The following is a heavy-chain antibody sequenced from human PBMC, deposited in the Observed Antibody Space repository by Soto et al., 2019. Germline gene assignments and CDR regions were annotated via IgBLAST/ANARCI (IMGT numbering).Heavy chain of an antibody. D-gene: IGHD1-1*01. V-gene: IGHV3-53*01. CDR1: GFSVSGSS. J-gene: IGHJ4*02. Sequence: HPGGSLRLSCVVSGFSVSGSSIFWVRQATGKGLEWVSLMHRGGSTDNADSVKGRFTTSRDKSKSTLYLHMNGLRVEDTAVYYCARVNTTLLDHFDCWGQGTLVTVSS. CDR2: MHRGGST. CDR3: ARVNTTLLDHFDC.